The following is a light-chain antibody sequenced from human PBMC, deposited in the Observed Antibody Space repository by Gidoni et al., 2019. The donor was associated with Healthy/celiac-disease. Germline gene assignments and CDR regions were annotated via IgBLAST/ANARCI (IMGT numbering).Light chain of an antibody. Sequence: SSELTQDPAVSVALGQTVKITCQGDSLRSYYASWYQQKPGKAPVLGIYGKNNRPSGIPDRFSVSSSGNTASLTITGAQAEDEADYYCNSRDSSGNRVFGGGTKLTVL. V-gene: IGLV3-19*01. J-gene: IGLJ3*02. CDR1: SLRSYY. CDR2: GKN. CDR3: NSRDSSGNRV.